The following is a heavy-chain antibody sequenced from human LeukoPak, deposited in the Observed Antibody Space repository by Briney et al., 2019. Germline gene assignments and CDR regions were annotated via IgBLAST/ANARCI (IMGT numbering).Heavy chain of an antibody. CDR3: ARRSVKLLFNY. J-gene: IGHJ4*02. D-gene: IGHD3-10*01. V-gene: IGHV4-34*01. Sequence: PSETLSLTCAVYGGSFSGYYWSWIRQPPGKGLEWIGEINHSGSTNYNPSLKSRVTISVGTSKNQFSLKLSSVTAADTAVYYCARRSVKLLFNYWGQGTLVTVSS. CDR2: INHSGST. CDR1: GGSFSGYY.